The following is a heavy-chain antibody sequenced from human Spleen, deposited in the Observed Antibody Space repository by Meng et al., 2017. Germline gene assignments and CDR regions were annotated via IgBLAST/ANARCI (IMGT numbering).Heavy chain of an antibody. V-gene: IGHV4-4*02. J-gene: IGHJ4*02. D-gene: IGHD3-22*01. CDR3: ARGPRLHYDTSGYRYYFDS. CDR1: GGSTSTTNW. CDR2: IYYSGTT. Sequence: QGCGPRLVKPSVTPSLTCAFSGGSTSTTNWWSWVRQTPGKGLDWIGYIYYSGTTYYNPSLKSRISMSLDTPKNQFSLQLTSVTAADTAVYYCARGPRLHYDTSGYRYYFDSWGQGTLVTVSS.